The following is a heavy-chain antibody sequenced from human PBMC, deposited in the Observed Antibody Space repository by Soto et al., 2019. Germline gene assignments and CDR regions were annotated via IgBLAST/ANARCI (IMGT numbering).Heavy chain of an antibody. V-gene: IGHV4-59*01. Sequence: PSETLSLTCTVSGGSISRYYWSWIRQPPGKGLEWIGYIYHSGSTNYNPSLKSRVTISVDTSKNQFSLKLSSVTAADTAVYYCARGSGWYYYWGQGTLVTVSS. J-gene: IGHJ4*02. CDR3: ARGSGWYYY. D-gene: IGHD6-19*01. CDR1: GGSISRYY. CDR2: IYHSGST.